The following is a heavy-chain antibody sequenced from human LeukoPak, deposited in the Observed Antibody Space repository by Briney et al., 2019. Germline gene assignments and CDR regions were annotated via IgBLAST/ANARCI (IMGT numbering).Heavy chain of an antibody. J-gene: IGHJ5*02. CDR2: IYHSGSA. D-gene: IGHD3-3*01. CDR3: ARSDFWIFDP. V-gene: IGHV4-30-2*01. CDR1: GGSISSGGYS. Sequence: SETLSLTCAVSGGSISSGGYSWSWIRQPPGKGLEWIGYIYHSGSAYYNPSLKSRVTISVGRSKNQFSLKLSSVTAADTAVYYCARSDFWIFDPWGQGTLVTVSS.